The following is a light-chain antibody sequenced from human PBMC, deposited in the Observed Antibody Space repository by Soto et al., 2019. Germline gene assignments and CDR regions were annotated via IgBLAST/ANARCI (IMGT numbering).Light chain of an antibody. J-gene: IGLJ1*01. Sequence: QSVLTQPASVSGSPGQSITISCTGTSSDVCGYNYVSWYQQHPGKAPKFMIYDVSNRPSGVSNRFSGSKSGNTASLTISGFQAEDEADYYCSSYTTSNTRQIVFGTGTKVTVL. CDR1: SSDVCGYNY. CDR3: SSYTTSNTRQIV. CDR2: DVS. V-gene: IGLV2-14*01.